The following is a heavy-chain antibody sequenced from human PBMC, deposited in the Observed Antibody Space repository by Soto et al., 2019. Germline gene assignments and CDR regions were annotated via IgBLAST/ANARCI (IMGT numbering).Heavy chain of an antibody. D-gene: IGHD2-15*01. CDR1: GGSISTSVYS. CDR2: IHYSGGT. CDR3: VRHRYCSGGSCYHLDNWFDP. Sequence: SETLSLTCTVSGGSISTSVYSWGWIRQPPGKGLEWIGSIHYSGGTYYNPSLKSRVTMSVDTSKNQFSLKLSSVTAADTAVYYCVRHRYCSGGSCYHLDNWFDPWGKGSLVTVSS. V-gene: IGHV4-39*01. J-gene: IGHJ5*02.